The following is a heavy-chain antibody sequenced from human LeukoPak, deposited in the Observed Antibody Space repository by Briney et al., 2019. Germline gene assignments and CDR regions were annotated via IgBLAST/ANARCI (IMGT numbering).Heavy chain of an antibody. Sequence: SETLSLTCAVYGRSFSGYYWSWIRQPPGKGLEWIGEINHSGSTNYNPSLKSRVTISVDTSKNQFSLKLSSVTAADTAVYYCARKFKSAYYYYYYMDVWGKGTTVTVSS. J-gene: IGHJ6*03. CDR2: INHSGST. V-gene: IGHV4-34*01. CDR1: GRSFSGYY. CDR3: ARKFKSAYYYYYYMDV.